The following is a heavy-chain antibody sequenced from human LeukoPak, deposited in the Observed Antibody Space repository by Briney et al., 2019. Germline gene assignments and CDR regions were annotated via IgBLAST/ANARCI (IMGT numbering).Heavy chain of an antibody. CDR2: IYYSGST. J-gene: IGHJ4*02. D-gene: IGHD3-10*01. CDR3: ATKPPYVGSGSYRDY. CDR1: GGSVSSGSYY. Sequence: PSETLSLTCTVSGGSVSSGSYYWSWIRQPPGKGLEWIGYIYYSGSTNYNPSLKSRVTISVDTSKNQFSLKLSSVTAADTAVYYCATKPPYVGSGSYRDYWGQGTLVTVSS. V-gene: IGHV4-61*01.